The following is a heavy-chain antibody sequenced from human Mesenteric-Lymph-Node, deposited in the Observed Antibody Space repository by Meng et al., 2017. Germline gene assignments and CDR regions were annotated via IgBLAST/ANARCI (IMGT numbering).Heavy chain of an antibody. CDR1: GLTFNSYT. CDR2: ISGSGVSI. D-gene: IGHD4-23*01. CDR3: AKDLATVAD. V-gene: IGHV3-23*04. J-gene: IGHJ4*02. Sequence: VQLVGLGGGLVQPGGSLRLSCAASGLTFNSYTMSWVRQAPGKGLAWVSTISGSGVSIYYADSVKGRFTISRDNSKNTLYLQMDSLRAEDTAVYYCAKDLATVADWGQGTLVTVSS.